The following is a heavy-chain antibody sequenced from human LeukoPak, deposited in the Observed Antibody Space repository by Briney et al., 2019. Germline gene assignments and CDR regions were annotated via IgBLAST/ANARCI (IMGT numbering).Heavy chain of an antibody. V-gene: IGHV1-69*05. CDR3: ARPNCSSTSCYMVGLYFYL. J-gene: IGHJ2*01. D-gene: IGHD2-2*02. CDR2: IIPVFGTT. CDR1: GGTFIHYS. Sequence: SVKVSCKASGGTFIHYSISWVRQAPGQGLEWMGGIIPVFGTTNYAQRFQGRVTITTDESTSTAYLELSSLRSEDTAVYYCARPNCSSTSCYMVGLYFYLWGRGTLVTVSS.